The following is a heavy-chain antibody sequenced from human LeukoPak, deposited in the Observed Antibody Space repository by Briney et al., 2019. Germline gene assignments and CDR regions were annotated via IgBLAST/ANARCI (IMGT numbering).Heavy chain of an antibody. D-gene: IGHD2-15*01. J-gene: IGHJ4*02. V-gene: IGHV3-30*18. CDR3: AKPPGYCSGGSCYSGPNFDY. CDR2: ISYDGSNK. CDR1: GFTFSSYG. Sequence: GGSLRLSCAASGFTFSSYGMHWVRQAPGKGLEWVAVISYDGSNKYYADSVKGRFTISRDNSKNTLYLQMNSLRAEDTAVYYCAKPPGYCSGGSCYSGPNFDYWGQGTLVTVSS.